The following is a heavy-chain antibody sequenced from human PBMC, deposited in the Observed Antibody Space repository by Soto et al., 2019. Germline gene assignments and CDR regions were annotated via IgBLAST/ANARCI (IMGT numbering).Heavy chain of an antibody. Sequence: EVQLVESGGGLVKPGGSLKLSCAASGFTFSSYSMNWVRQAPGKGLEWVSSISSSSSYIYYADSVKGRFTISRDNAKNSLYLQMNSLRAEDTAVYYCARVLGQLGFDYWGQGTLVTVSS. D-gene: IGHD6-6*01. V-gene: IGHV3-21*01. CDR2: ISSSSSYI. J-gene: IGHJ4*02. CDR1: GFTFSSYS. CDR3: ARVLGQLGFDY.